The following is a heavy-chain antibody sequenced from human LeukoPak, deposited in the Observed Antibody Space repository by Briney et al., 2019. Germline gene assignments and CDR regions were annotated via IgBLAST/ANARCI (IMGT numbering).Heavy chain of an antibody. Sequence: GGSLRLSCAASGFTVSSNYMSWVRQAPGKGLEWVSVSYSGGSTYYADSVKGRFTISRDNSKNTLYLQMNSLSAEDTAVYYCATARRDYYYYGMDVWGQGTTVTVSS. V-gene: IGHV3-53*01. CDR3: ATARRDYYYYGMDV. CDR2: SYSGGST. CDR1: GFTVSSNY. J-gene: IGHJ6*02.